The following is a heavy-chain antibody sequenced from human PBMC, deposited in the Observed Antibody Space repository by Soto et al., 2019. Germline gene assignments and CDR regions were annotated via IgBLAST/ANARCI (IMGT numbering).Heavy chain of an antibody. J-gene: IGHJ4*02. Sequence: QVQLVQSGAEVKKPGSSVKVSCKASGGTFSSYAISWVRQAPGQGLEWMGGISPIFGTANYAQKFQGRVTITADESTSTAYMELSSLRSEDTAVYYCASRPGRGSYGGSYFDYWGQGTLVTVSS. CDR3: ASRPGRGSYGGSYFDY. CDR1: GGTFSSYA. CDR2: ISPIFGTA. D-gene: IGHD5-18*01. V-gene: IGHV1-69*01.